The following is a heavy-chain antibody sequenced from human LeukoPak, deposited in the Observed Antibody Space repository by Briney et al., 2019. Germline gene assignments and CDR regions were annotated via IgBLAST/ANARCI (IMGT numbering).Heavy chain of an antibody. V-gene: IGHV3-15*01. D-gene: IGHD2-2*01. Sequence: GGSLRPSCAASGFTFSNAWMSWVRQAPGKGLEWVGRIKSKTDGGTTDYAAPVKGRFTVSRDDSKNTLYLQMNSLKTEDTAVYYCTTDRESCTSLDYWGQGTLVTVSS. CDR3: TTDRESCTSLDY. CDR1: GFTFSNAW. J-gene: IGHJ4*02. CDR2: IKSKTDGGTT.